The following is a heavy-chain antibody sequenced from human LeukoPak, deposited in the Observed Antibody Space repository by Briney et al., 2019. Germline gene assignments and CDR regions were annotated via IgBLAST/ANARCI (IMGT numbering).Heavy chain of an antibody. CDR3: ARHEQWLAYYFDY. CDR2: IDLSDSYT. Sequence: GESLKISCKGSGYSFTSYWISWVRQMPGKGLEWMGRIDLSDSYTNYSPSFQGHVTVSADKSISTAYLQWSSLQASDTAMYYCARHEQWLAYYFDYWGQGTLVTVSS. V-gene: IGHV5-10-1*01. J-gene: IGHJ4*02. CDR1: GYSFTSYW. D-gene: IGHD6-19*01.